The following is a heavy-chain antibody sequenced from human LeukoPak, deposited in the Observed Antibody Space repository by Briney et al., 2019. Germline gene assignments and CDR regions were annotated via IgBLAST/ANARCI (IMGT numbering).Heavy chain of an antibody. V-gene: IGHV3-9*01. J-gene: IGHJ4*02. CDR3: AKDLEGGRGAFDY. CDR2: ISWNSGSI. CDR1: GFTFDDYA. Sequence: PGGSLRLSCAASGFTFDDYAMHWVRQAPGKGLEWVSGISWNSGSIGYADSVKGRFTISRDNAKNSLYLQMNSLRAEDTALYYCAKDLEGGRGAFDYWGQGTLVTVSS. D-gene: IGHD1-26*01.